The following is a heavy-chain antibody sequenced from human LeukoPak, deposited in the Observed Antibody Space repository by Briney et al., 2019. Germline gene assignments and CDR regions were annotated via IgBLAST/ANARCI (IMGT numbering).Heavy chain of an antibody. Sequence: SETLSLTCAVYGGSFSGYYWSWIRQPPGKGLEWIGEINHRGSTNYNPSLKSRVTISVDTSKNQFSLKLSSVTAADTAVYYCARGRDDSSGYYYGHSPFDYWGQGTLVTVSS. CDR1: GGSFSGYY. V-gene: IGHV4-34*01. CDR2: INHRGST. CDR3: ARGRDDSSGYYYGHSPFDY. J-gene: IGHJ4*02. D-gene: IGHD3-22*01.